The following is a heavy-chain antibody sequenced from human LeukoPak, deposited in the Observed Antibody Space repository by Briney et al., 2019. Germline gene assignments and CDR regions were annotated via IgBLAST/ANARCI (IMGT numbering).Heavy chain of an antibody. CDR2: IYYTGST. Sequence: SETLSLTCTVSGVPITNYYWSWIRQPPGKGLEYVGYIYYTGSTNYNPSLRSRVTISVNTSKNQFSLSLTSVTAADTALYYCARGRRYTSSLDAFDIWGQGTMVTVSS. V-gene: IGHV4-59*01. D-gene: IGHD2-15*01. CDR1: GVPITNYY. CDR3: ARGRRYTSSLDAFDI. J-gene: IGHJ3*02.